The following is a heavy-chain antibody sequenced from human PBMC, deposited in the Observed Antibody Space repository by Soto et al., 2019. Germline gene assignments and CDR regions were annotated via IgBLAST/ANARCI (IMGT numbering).Heavy chain of an antibody. Sequence: SETLSLTCTVSGGSLSSGGYYWSWIRQHPGKGLEWIGYIYYSGSTYYNPSLKSRVTISVDTSKNQFSLKLSSVTAADTAVYYCARSSTVPSHTFDYWGQGTLVTVSS. D-gene: IGHD4-17*01. CDR3: ARSSTVPSHTFDY. J-gene: IGHJ4*02. CDR1: GGSLSSGGYY. V-gene: IGHV4-31*03. CDR2: IYYSGST.